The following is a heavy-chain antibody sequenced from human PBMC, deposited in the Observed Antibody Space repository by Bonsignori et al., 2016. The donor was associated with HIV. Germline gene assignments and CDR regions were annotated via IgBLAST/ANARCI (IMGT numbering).Heavy chain of an antibody. J-gene: IGHJ6*03. D-gene: IGHD3-22*01. V-gene: IGHV3-48*03. CDR3: ARDHYYDSSGYNYMDV. Sequence: WIRQPPGKGLEWVSYISSSGSTIYYADSVKGRFTISRDNAKNSLYLQMNSLRAEDTAVYYCARDHYYDSSGYNYMDVWGKGTTVTVSS. CDR2: ISSSGSTI.